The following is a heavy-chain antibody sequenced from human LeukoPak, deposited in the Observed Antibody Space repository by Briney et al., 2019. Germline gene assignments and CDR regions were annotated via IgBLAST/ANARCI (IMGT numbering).Heavy chain of an antibody. CDR3: VRTLDYSVGSVKEGCCDP. V-gene: IGHV3-7*01. J-gene: IGHJ5*02. D-gene: IGHD5/OR15-5a*01. CDR2: IKQYGSEN. Sequence: GGSLRLSCAASGFTFSGYWMNWVRQAPGKGLEWVAHIKQYGSENYYVDSVKGRFTISRDDAKNSLYLQMNSLRAEDTAVYYCVRTLDYSVGSVKEGCCDPGGQGTLVTVSS. CDR1: GFTFSGYW.